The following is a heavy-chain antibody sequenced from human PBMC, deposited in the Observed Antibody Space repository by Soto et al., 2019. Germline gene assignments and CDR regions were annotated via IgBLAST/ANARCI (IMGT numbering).Heavy chain of an antibody. CDR1: RFTFSSYW. CDR3: ARDSPYSNPGNGNYYYGVDV. CDR2: IKQDGSEE. Sequence: EVQLVESGGGLVQPGGSLRLSCAASRFTFSSYWMSWVRQAPGKGLEWVAHIKQDGSEEYYVDSVKGRFTISRDNAKNSLYLQMNGLRDEDTAVYYCARDSPYSNPGNGNYYYGVDVWGQGTTVTVSS. V-gene: IGHV3-7*01. J-gene: IGHJ6*02. D-gene: IGHD4-4*01.